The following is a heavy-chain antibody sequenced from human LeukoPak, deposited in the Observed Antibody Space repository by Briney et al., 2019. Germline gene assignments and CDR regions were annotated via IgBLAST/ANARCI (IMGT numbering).Heavy chain of an antibody. CDR2: IIPIFGTA. CDR3: ARDRTGTNPVPSFMYWFDP. Sequence: GASVRVSCKASGGTFSSYAISWVRQAPGQGLEWMGGIIPIFGTANYAQKFQGRVTITADESTSTAYMELSSLRSEDTAVYYCARDRTGTNPVPSFMYWFDPWGQGTLVTVSS. D-gene: IGHD1-1*01. V-gene: IGHV1-69*13. J-gene: IGHJ5*02. CDR1: GGTFSSYA.